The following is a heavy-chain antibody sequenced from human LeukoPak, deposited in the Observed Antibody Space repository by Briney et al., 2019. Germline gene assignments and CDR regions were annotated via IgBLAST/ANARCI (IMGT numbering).Heavy chain of an antibody. CDR1: DDSITMYY. D-gene: IGHD4-11*01. J-gene: IGHJ6*03. CDR2: VDHTGST. V-gene: IGHV4-59*01. CDR3: ARGRVSSSTWYSTYYYFFYMDF. Sequence: SETLSLTCTLTDDSITMYYWNWIREPPGKELEWMGYVDHTGSTKFNPSLNGRVSISRDTSNNFFSLRLRSVTAADTAVYFCARGRVSSSTWYSTYYYFFYMDFWGKGTTVTVSS.